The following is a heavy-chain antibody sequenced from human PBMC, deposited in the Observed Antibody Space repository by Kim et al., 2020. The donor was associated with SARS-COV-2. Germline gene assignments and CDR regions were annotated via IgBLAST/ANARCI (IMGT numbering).Heavy chain of an antibody. D-gene: IGHD3-22*01. CDR3: VRDRDYYETDGYYKGIFDY. J-gene: IGHJ4*02. V-gene: IGHV3-43*02. CDR2: ITGNGGST. Sequence: GGSLRLSCAASGFTFDDHAMHWVRQVPGKGLEWLSVITGNGGSTNYVDSLKGRFTISRDNSKNSLYLEMNNLRLEDTAFYYCVRDRDYYETDGYYKGIFDYWGQGTLVTVSS. CDR1: GFTFDDHA.